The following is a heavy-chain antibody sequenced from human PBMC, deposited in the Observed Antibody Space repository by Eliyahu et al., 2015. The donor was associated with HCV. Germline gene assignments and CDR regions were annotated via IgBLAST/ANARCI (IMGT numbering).Heavy chain of an antibody. Sequence: QVQLVQSGAEVKKPGASVKVSCXASGXTPTGXXXHWXRQAPGQGVEWMGWINPNSGGTNXAQKFQGRVTITRDTSISTAYMELSRLRSDDTAVYYCARDLWGMAGGYTAMDLHGWFDPWGQGTLVTVSS. CDR2: INPNSGGT. V-gene: IGHV1-2*02. J-gene: IGHJ5*02. CDR1: GXTPTGXX. CDR3: ARDLWGMAGGYTAMDLHGWFDP. D-gene: IGHD5-18*01.